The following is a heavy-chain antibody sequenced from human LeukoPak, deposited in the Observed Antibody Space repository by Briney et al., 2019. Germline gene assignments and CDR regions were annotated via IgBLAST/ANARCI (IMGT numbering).Heavy chain of an antibody. CDR1: GFTLSSYG. CDR3: AREKVFTSTSWTTIEY. Sequence: PGGSLRLSCAASGFTLSSYGMHWVRQAPGKGLEWVAVISYDGNAKHYADSVKGRFTISRDNSKNTLYLQMNSLRSEDTAVYYCAREKVFTSTSWTTIEYWGQGTLVTVSS. J-gene: IGHJ4*02. CDR2: ISYDGNAK. V-gene: IGHV3-30*03. D-gene: IGHD6-13*01.